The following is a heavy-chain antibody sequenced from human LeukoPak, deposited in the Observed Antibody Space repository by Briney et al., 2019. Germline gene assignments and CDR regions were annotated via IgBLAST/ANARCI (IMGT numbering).Heavy chain of an antibody. J-gene: IGHJ6*03. Sequence: GGSLRLSCAASGFTFSSYTMNWVRQPPGKGLEWVSNICTSSTTIYYADSVKGRFTISRDNAKNSLYLQMNSLRADDTAVYYCARFAAGGSYYYYMDVWGKGTTVTVSS. CDR2: ICTSSTTI. D-gene: IGHD6-25*01. CDR3: ARFAAGGSYYYYMDV. V-gene: IGHV3-48*01. CDR1: GFTFSSYT.